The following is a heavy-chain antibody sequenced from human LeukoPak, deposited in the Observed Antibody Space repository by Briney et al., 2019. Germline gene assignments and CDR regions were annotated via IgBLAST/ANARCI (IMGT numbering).Heavy chain of an antibody. D-gene: IGHD2-2*02. J-gene: IGHJ6*03. V-gene: IGHV3-23*01. CDR2: INGEMNFK. CDR3: ARNEDVYQSDIGV. Sequence: PGGSLRLSCAASGFTFSNYAMIWVRQAPGKGLECVSTINGEMNFKYYADSVKGRFTISRDNSENTLYPHMSNMRPEDAATYYCARNEDVYQSDIGVWGEGTAITVSS. CDR1: GFTFSNYA.